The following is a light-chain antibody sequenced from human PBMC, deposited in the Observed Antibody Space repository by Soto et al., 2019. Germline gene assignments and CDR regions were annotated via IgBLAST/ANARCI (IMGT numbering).Light chain of an antibody. CDR1: QSVSSY. CDR3: QQRSNWPPVT. V-gene: IGKV3-11*01. J-gene: IGKJ4*01. CDR2: DAS. Sequence: EIALTKSPATLSLSPGERATLSCSSSQSVSSYLAWYQQKPGQAPRLLIYDASNRATGIPARFSGSGSGTDFTLTISSLEPEDFAVYYCQQRSNWPPVTFGGGTKVDIK.